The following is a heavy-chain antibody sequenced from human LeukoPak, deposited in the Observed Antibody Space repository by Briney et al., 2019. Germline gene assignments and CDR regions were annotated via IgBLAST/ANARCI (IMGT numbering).Heavy chain of an antibody. CDR1: GFTASSNY. CDR2: IYSDDRT. CDR3: AREVMAKRRAFDI. Sequence: GGSLRRSCAASGFTASSNYMSWVRQAPGKGLEWVSVIYSDDRTYYADSVKGRFTISRHTSKKTLYLQMNSLRAEDTAVYYCAREVMAKRRAFDIWGQGTVVTVSS. D-gene: IGHD5-24*01. J-gene: IGHJ3*02. V-gene: IGHV3-53*04.